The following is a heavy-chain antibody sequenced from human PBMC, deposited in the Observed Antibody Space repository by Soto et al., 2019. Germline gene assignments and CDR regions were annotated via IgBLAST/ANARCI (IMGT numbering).Heavy chain of an antibody. D-gene: IGHD3-10*01. CDR1: GGSISSSSYY. CDR3: ARQLVRGVIIKYYYYMDV. Sequence: SETLSLTCTVSGGSISSSSYYWGWIRQPPGKGLEWIGSIYYSGSTYYNPSLRSRVTISVDTSKNQFSLKLSSVTAADTAVYYCARQLVRGVIIKYYYYMDVWGKGTTVTVSS. V-gene: IGHV4-39*01. CDR2: IYYSGST. J-gene: IGHJ6*03.